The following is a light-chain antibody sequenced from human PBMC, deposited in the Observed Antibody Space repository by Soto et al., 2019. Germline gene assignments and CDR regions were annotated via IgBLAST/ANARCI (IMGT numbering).Light chain of an antibody. CDR2: DAS. Sequence: DIQMTQSPSTLSASVGGRVTITCRASQSIGTWLAWYQQKPGKAPKLLIYDASSLERGVPSRFSGGGSGTEFTLTITSLQPDDFGTYYCQQYNGHTWMFDQGTKVDIK. J-gene: IGKJ1*01. V-gene: IGKV1-5*01. CDR3: QQYNGHTWM. CDR1: QSIGTW.